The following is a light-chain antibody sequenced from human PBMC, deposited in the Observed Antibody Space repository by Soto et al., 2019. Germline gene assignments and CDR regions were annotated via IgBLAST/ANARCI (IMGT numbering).Light chain of an antibody. CDR1: QSLXTW. CDR2: DAS. CDR3: QQYKGYSGT. Sequence: DIQVTQSPSTLSASVGDRVTITCRATQSLXTWLVWYEQKPGKAPKILXYDASTLESGVPSRLSGSGSGTEFTLTISSLRPDDFATYYCQQYKGYSGTFGQGTKVDIK. J-gene: IGKJ1*01. V-gene: IGKV1-5*01.